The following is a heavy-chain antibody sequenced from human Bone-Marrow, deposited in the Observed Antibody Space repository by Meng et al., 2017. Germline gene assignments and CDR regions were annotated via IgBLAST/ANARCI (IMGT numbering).Heavy chain of an antibody. Sequence: GESLKISCAASGFTFSSYSMNWVRQAPGKGLEWVSSISSSSSYIYYADSVKGRFTISRDNAKNSLYLQMNSLRAEDTAVYYCARLGYCSSTSCQNYYYGMDVWGQGTTVTVSS. CDR2: ISSSSSYI. J-gene: IGHJ6*02. CDR1: GFTFSSYS. CDR3: ARLGYCSSTSCQNYYYGMDV. V-gene: IGHV3-21*01. D-gene: IGHD2-2*01.